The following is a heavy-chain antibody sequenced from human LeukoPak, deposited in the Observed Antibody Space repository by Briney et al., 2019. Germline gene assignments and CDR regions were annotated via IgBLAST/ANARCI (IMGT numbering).Heavy chain of an antibody. J-gene: IGHJ4*02. CDR1: GYIFTAYY. CDR3: ARTYSSSWSYCDS. V-gene: IGHV1/OR15-1*04. Sequence: GASVKVSCKASGYIFTAYYMHWVRQAPGQGPEWMGWINGNSGGTNYAQKFRGRVTMTRDTSTSAVYMELSSLTSEDTAMYYCARTYSSSWSYCDSWGQGTLVTVSS. CDR2: INGNSGGT. D-gene: IGHD6-13*01.